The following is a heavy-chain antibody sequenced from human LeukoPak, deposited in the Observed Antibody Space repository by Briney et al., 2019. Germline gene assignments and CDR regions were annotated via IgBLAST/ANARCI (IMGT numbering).Heavy chain of an antibody. D-gene: IGHD6-13*01. J-gene: IGHJ5*01. CDR1: GFTFDNYA. V-gene: IGHV3-9*01. Sequence: GGSLRLSCALSGFTFDNYAFHWVRQAPGKGLEWVSGISWNSGRIDYADSVKGRFTMSKDNAKNSLYLQMDSLTTEDTGLYFCAREPEVSSIGEPGTSFDHWGQGTLVTVSS. CDR3: AREPEVSSIGEPGTSFDH. CDR2: ISWNSGRI.